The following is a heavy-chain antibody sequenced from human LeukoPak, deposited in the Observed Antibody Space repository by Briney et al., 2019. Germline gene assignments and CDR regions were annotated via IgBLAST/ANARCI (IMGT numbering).Heavy chain of an antibody. CDR2: ISGSGGST. CDR3: AKKYYGSGSYYDYFDY. V-gene: IGHV3-23*01. Sequence: PGGSLRLSCAASGFTFSSYGISWVRQAPGKGLEWVSAISGSGGSTYYADSVKGRFTISRDNSKNTLYLQMNSLRAEDTAVYYCAKKYYGSGSYYDYFDYWGQGTLVTVSS. J-gene: IGHJ4*02. D-gene: IGHD3-10*01. CDR1: GFTFSSYG.